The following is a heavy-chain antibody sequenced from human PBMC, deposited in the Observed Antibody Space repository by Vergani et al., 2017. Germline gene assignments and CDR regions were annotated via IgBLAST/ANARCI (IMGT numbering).Heavy chain of an antibody. CDR2: IYYSGST. CDR1: GGSFSGYY. CDR3: AGYDSSGYYRATFDY. V-gene: IGHV4-34*11. D-gene: IGHD3-22*01. Sequence: QVQLQQWGAGLLKPSETLSLTCAVYGGSFSGYYWSWIRQPPGKGLEWIGYIYYSGSTNYNPSLKSRVTISVDTSKNQFSLKLSSVTAADTAVYYCAGYDSSGYYRATFDYWGQGTLVTVSS. J-gene: IGHJ4*02.